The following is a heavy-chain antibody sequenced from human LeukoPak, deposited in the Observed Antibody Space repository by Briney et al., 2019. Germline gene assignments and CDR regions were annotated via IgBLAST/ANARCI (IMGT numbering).Heavy chain of an antibody. D-gene: IGHD6-13*01. CDR1: GYTFTGYY. Sequence: ASVKVSCKASGYTFTGYYMHWVRQAPGQGLEWMGWINPNSGGTNYAQKFQGWVTMTRDTSISTAYMELSRLRSDDTAVYYCARDSSAGGSPEGKNTFDIWGQGTMVTVSS. V-gene: IGHV1-2*04. CDR2: INPNSGGT. J-gene: IGHJ3*02. CDR3: ARDSSAGGSPEGKNTFDI.